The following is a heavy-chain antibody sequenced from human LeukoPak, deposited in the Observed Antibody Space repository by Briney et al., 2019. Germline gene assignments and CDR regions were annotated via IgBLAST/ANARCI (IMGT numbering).Heavy chain of an antibody. J-gene: IGHJ4*02. CDR3: ASPPYYGSSL. CDR1: GYTFTSYY. Sequence: GASVKVSCKASGYTFTSYYMHWVRQAPGQGLEWVGIINPSGGSTSYAQKLQGRVTMTTDTSTSTAYMELRSLRSDDTAVYYCASPPYYGSSLWGQGTLVTVSS. CDR2: INPSGGST. D-gene: IGHD3-10*01. V-gene: IGHV1-46*01.